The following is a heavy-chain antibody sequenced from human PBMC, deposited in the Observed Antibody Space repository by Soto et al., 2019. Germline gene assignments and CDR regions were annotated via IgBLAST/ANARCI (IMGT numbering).Heavy chain of an antibody. V-gene: IGHV4-34*01. CDR1: GGSFSGYY. J-gene: IGHJ4*02. D-gene: IGHD3-3*01. CDR2: INHSGST. Sequence: SETLSLTCAVYGGSFSGYYWSWIRQPPGKGLEWIGEINHSGSTNYNPSLKSRVTISVDTSKNQFSLKLSSVTAADTAVYYCARRQYDFWSGNPMQFDTWGQGALVTVSS. CDR3: ARRQYDFWSGNPMQFDT.